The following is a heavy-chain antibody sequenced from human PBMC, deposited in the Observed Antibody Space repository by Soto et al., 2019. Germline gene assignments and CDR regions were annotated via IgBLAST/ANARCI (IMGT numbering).Heavy chain of an antibody. CDR3: AREGMAEWLFSGWFDP. CDR1: GFTFSSYN. D-gene: IGHD3-3*01. CDR2: ISGSSTNI. V-gene: IGHV3-21*01. J-gene: IGHJ5*02. Sequence: PVGSLRLSCAASGFTFSSYNMNWVRQAPGKGLEWVSSISGSSTNIYYADSVKGRFTISRDNAKNSLYLQLNSLRAEDTAVYYCAREGMAEWLFSGWFDPWGQGTLVTVSS.